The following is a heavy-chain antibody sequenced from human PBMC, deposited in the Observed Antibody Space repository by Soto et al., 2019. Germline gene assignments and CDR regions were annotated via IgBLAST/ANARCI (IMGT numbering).Heavy chain of an antibody. V-gene: IGHV1-69*06. D-gene: IGHD3-16*01. J-gene: IGHJ6*02. CDR1: GGTFSSYA. Sequence: VASVKVSCKASGGTFSSYAISWVRQAPGQGLEWMGGIIPIFGTANYAQKFQGRVTITADKSTSTAYMELSSLRSEDTAVYYCANYGYYYYYGMDVWGQGTTVTV. CDR2: IIPIFGTA. CDR3: ANYGYYYYYGMDV.